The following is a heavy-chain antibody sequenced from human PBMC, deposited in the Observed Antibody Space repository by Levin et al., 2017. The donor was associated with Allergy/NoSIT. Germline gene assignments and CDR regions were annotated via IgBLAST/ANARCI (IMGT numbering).Heavy chain of an antibody. Sequence: PGGSLRLSCAASGFTFSSHGMSWVRQAPGKGLEWVSGISGSGDSTYYADSVKGRFTIFRDNSKTTLYLQMNSLRAEDTAVYYCAKVRRSVSSSWYEGWDLDYWGQGTLVTVSS. CDR3: AKVRRSVSSSWYEGWDLDY. J-gene: IGHJ4*02. CDR2: ISGSGDST. D-gene: IGHD6-13*01. CDR1: GFTFSSHG. V-gene: IGHV3-23*01.